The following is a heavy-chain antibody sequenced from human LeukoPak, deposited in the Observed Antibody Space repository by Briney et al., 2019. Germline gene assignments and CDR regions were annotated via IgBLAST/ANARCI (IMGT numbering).Heavy chain of an antibody. CDR2: IYYSGST. V-gene: IGHV4-59*01. D-gene: IGHD2-15*01. J-gene: IGHJ5*02. CDR1: GGSISSYY. CDR3: ARLGAAVLDP. Sequence: PSETLSLTCTVSGGSISSYYWSWTRQPPGKGLEWIGYIYYSGSTNYNPSLKSRVTISVDTSKNQFSLKLSSVTAADTAVYYCARLGAAVLDPWGQGTLVTVSS.